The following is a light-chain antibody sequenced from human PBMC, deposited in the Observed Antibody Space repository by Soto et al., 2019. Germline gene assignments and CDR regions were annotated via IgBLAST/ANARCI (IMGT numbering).Light chain of an antibody. CDR2: AAS. Sequence: DIQLTQSPSFLSASVGDRVTITCRASQGISRYLAWYQQKPGKAPKLLIYAASTLQNGVTSRNSRSGSGTVFTLTFSSLQPEDFATYYCQQLNSYPPTFGQGTKVDIK. CDR3: QQLNSYPPT. CDR1: QGISRY. V-gene: IGKV1-9*01. J-gene: IGKJ1*01.